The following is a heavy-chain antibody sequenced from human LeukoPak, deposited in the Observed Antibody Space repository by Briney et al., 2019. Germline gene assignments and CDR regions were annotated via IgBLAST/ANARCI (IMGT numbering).Heavy chain of an antibody. CDR1: GFTFTSSA. CDR2: IVVGSGST. D-gene: IGHD3-10*01. V-gene: IGHV1-58*02. J-gene: IGHJ4*02. CDR3: AAEITMVRGVIVDY. Sequence: SVKVSCKASGFTFTSSAMQWVRQARGQRLEWIGWIVVGSGSTNYAQKFQERVTITRDMSTSTAYMELSSLRSEDTAVYYCAAEITMVRGVIVDYWGQGTLVTVSS.